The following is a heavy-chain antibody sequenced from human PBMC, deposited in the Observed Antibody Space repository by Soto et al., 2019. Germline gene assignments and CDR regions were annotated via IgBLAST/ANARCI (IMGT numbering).Heavy chain of an antibody. CDR2: TSFSGYT. V-gene: IGHV4-30-4*01. Sequence: QVQLQESGPGLVKPSQTLSLTCTVSGDSVSGGDSYWSWIRQPPGKALEWIGYTSFSGYTSYTPSLKSRVTISVDMSKSQLSLRLTSVTAADTAIYYCVRGGNPYHYATSGPGTFDTWGQGTLVSVSS. J-gene: IGHJ5*02. CDR1: GDSVSGGDSY. CDR3: VRGGNPYHYATSGPGTFDT. D-gene: IGHD3-22*01.